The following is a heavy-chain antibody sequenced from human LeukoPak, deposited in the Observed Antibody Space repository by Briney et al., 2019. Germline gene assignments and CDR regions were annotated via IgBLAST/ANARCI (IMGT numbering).Heavy chain of an antibody. Sequence: PSETLSLTCTVSGGSISSYYWSWIRQPAGKGLEWIGRIYPGGSTNYNPSLKSRVTMSVDASQKQLSLKLSSVTAADTAVYYCAAGTYYYDSSDYFGFGFDPWGQGTLVTVSS. CDR2: IYPGGST. CDR1: GGSISSYY. J-gene: IGHJ5*02. V-gene: IGHV4-4*07. CDR3: AAGTYYYDSSDYFGFGFDP. D-gene: IGHD3-22*01.